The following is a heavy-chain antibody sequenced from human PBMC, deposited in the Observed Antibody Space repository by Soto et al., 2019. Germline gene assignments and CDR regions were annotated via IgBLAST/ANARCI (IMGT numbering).Heavy chain of an antibody. D-gene: IGHD1-26*01. CDR1: GFSLTTSAAG. CDR3: AHRSSSGTYYFDS. J-gene: IGHJ4*02. V-gene: IGHV2-5*01. CDR2: IFGHGNE. Sequence: QITLKESGPALVKPTQTLTVTCTFSGFSLTTSAAGVGWIRQTPGKALEWLAVIFGHGNEKYSPSLKNRLTITKDTSKSQVVRTMSNVDPLDIATYYCAHRSSSGTYYFDSWGQGTPVTVSS.